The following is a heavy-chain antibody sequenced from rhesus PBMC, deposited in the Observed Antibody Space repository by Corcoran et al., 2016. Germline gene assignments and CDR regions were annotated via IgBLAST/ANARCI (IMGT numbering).Heavy chain of an antibody. CDR3: ARVDSSGWGFDY. D-gene: IGHD6-31*01. CDR2: LYGSSPST. J-gene: IGHJ4*01. CDR1: GGSISDSYR. Sequence: QVQLQESGPGVVKPSETLSLTCAVPGGSISDSYRWSWIRQPPGKGLERIGYLYGSSPSTNYNPSLKSRVTISKDTSKTQFSVKLSSVTAADTAVYYCARVDSSGWGFDYWGQGVLVTVSS. V-gene: IGHV4S10*01.